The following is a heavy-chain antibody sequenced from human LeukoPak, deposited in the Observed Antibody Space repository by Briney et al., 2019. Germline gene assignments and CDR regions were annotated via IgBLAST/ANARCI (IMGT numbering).Heavy chain of an antibody. CDR3: VRNKDGFTL. J-gene: IGHJ3*01. D-gene: IGHD1/OR15-1a*01. CDR1: GYTFTSYD. CDR2: MRPSSGNT. Sequence: ASVKVSCKASGYTFTSYDIGWVRQATGQRLEGMGWMRPSSGNTGYGQTFQGRVTMTRDTSISTAYMELSSLRSEDTAMYYCVRNKDGFTLWGQGTMVTVSS. V-gene: IGHV1-8*01.